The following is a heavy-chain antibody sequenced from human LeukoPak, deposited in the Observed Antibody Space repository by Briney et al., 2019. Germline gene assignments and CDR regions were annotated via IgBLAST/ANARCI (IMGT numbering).Heavy chain of an antibody. CDR3: ARDRIERGYSGYGIDY. V-gene: IGHV3-23*01. J-gene: IGHJ4*02. Sequence: GGSLRLSCAASGFTFSSYAMTWGRQAPGKGLEWVSVISVSGATHYAESVKGRFTISRDNSKNTLYLQMSSLRAEDTAVYYCARDRIERGYSGYGIDYWGQGTLVTVSS. CDR1: GFTFSSYA. CDR2: ISVSGAT. D-gene: IGHD5-12*01.